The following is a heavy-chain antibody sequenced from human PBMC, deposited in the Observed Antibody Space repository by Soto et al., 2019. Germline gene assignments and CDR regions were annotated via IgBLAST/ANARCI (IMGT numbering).Heavy chain of an antibody. CDR1: GFTFSSYG. V-gene: IGHV3-30*18. CDR2: ISYDGSNK. CDR3: AKGAVIRIGYCSGGSCRPIRVDAFDI. D-gene: IGHD2-15*01. Sequence: GGSLRLSCAASGFTFSSYGMHWVRQAPGKGLEWVAVISYDGSNKYYADSVKGRFTISRDNSKNTLYLQMNSLRAEDTAVYYCAKGAVIRIGYCSGGSCRPIRVDAFDIWGQGTMVTVSS. J-gene: IGHJ3*02.